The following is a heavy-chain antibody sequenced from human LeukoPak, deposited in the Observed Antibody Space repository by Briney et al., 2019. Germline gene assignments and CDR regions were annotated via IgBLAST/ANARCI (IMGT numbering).Heavy chain of an antibody. CDR2: IHHDGST. Sequence: PSETLSLTCDVSGYSINGDFQWGWVRQSPGKGLEWIATIHHDGSTYYNPSPKSRLSISMDTSKNQFSLRVTSVTAADTATYYCARDRFDFGQYEFDYWGQGALVTVSS. CDR3: ARDRFDFGQYEFDY. D-gene: IGHD3-9*01. CDR1: GYSINGDFQ. J-gene: IGHJ4*02. V-gene: IGHV4-38-2*01.